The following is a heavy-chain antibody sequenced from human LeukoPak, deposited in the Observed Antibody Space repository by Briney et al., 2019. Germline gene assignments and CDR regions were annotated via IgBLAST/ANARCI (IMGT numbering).Heavy chain of an antibody. J-gene: IGHJ5*02. CDR2: IKQDGSEK. Sequence: GGSLRLSCAASGFTFSSYWMSWVRQAPGKGLEWVANIKQDGSEKYYVDSVKGRFTISRDNSKNTLYLQMNSLRAEDTAVYYCAKGQGIAVAGPYNWFDPWGQGTLVTVSS. CDR1: GFTFSSYW. CDR3: AKGQGIAVAGPYNWFDP. D-gene: IGHD6-19*01. V-gene: IGHV3-7*03.